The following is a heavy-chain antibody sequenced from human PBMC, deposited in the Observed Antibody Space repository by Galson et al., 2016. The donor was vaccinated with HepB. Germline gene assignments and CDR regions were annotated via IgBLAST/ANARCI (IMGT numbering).Heavy chain of an antibody. V-gene: IGHV4-4*02. Sequence: ETLSLTCAVSGGSISSSNWWSWVRQTPDKGLEWIGEISHSGSTNYNPSLQSRVTISLDTFKNQFSLKLRSVTAADTAMYYCAREATAGNYRLGFKSNWFDPWGQGTLVTVSS. CDR2: ISHSGST. CDR3: AREATAGNYRLGFKSNWFDP. CDR1: GGSISSSNW. D-gene: IGHD3-16*02. J-gene: IGHJ5*02.